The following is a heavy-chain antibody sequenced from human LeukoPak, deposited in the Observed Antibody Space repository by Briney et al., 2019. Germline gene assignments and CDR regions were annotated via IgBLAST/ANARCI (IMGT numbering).Heavy chain of an antibody. V-gene: IGHV7-4-1*02. CDR1: GYTFTSYA. CDR2: INTNTGDP. CDR3: ARAPLYGGNSDDAFDI. J-gene: IGHJ3*02. Sequence: ASVKVSCGASGYTFTSYAMNWVRQAPGQGLEWMGWINTNTGDPTYAQGFTGRFVFSLDTSVSTAYLRISSLKAEDTAVYYCARAPLYGGNSDDAFDIWGQGTMVTVSS. D-gene: IGHD4-23*01.